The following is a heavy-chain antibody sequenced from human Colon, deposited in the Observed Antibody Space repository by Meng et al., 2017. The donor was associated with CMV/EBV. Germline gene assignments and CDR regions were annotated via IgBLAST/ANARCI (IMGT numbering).Heavy chain of an antibody. Sequence: SEYNFNKYAINWVRQAPGQGLEWMGWINTISGHPTYAQDFTGRFVFSLDASVSTAYLQISSLAAEDTAIYYCTRDSGSIGWYNWFDPWGQGTLVTVSS. CDR3: TRDSGSIGWYNWFDP. V-gene: IGHV7-4-1*02. CDR1: EYNFNKYA. CDR2: INTISGHP. D-gene: IGHD6-19*01. J-gene: IGHJ5*02.